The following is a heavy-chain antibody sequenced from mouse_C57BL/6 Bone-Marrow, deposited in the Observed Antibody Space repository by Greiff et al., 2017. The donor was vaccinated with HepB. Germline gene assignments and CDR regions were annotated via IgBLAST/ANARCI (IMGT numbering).Heavy chain of an antibody. CDR2: IWRGGST. J-gene: IGHJ1*03. D-gene: IGHD1-1*01. V-gene: IGHV2-5*01. CDR1: GFSLTSYG. CDR3: AKNYYYGSSHWYFDV. Sequence: VKLMESGPGLVQPSQSLSITCTVSGFSLTSYGVHWVRQSPGKGLEWLGVIWRGGSTDYNAAFMSRLSITKDNSKSQVFFKMNSLQADDTAIYYCAKNYYYGSSHWYFDVWGTGTTVTVSS.